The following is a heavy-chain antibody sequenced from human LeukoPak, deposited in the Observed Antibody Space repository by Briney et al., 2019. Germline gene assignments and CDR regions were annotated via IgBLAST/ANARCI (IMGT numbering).Heavy chain of an antibody. CDR1: GGTFSSYA. Sequence: RASVKVSCKASGGTFSSYAISWVRQAPGQGLEWMGGIIPIFGTANYAQKFQGRVTITADESTSTAYMELSSLRSEDTAVYYCARESSSGSVFFDYWGQGTLVTVSS. J-gene: IGHJ4*02. CDR3: ARESSSGSVFFDY. D-gene: IGHD3-22*01. CDR2: IIPIFGTA. V-gene: IGHV1-69*13.